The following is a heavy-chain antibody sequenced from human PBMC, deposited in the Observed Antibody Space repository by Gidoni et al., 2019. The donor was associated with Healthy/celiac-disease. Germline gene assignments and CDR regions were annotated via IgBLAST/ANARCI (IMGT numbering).Heavy chain of an antibody. V-gene: IGHV1-46*01. CDR1: GYSFTSYY. J-gene: IGHJ5*02. Sequence: QVQLVQSGAEVKTPGASVKVSCKASGYSFTSYYLHWVRQAPGQGLEWMGIINPSGGSTSYAQKFQGRVTMTRDTSTSTVYMELSSLRSEDTAVYYCARDPSSYCSGGSCYWNWFDPWGQGTLVTVSS. D-gene: IGHD2-15*01. CDR3: ARDPSSYCSGGSCYWNWFDP. CDR2: INPSGGST.